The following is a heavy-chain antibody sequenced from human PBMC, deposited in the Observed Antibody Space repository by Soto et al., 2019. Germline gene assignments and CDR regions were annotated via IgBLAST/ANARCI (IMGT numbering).Heavy chain of an antibody. J-gene: IGHJ4*02. CDR2: ISGTYGST. V-gene: IGHV3-23*01. D-gene: IGHD5-18*01. Sequence: GGSLRLSCAASGFTFNSYAMSWFHQAPGKGLEWVSTISGTYGSTYYTDSVKGRFTISRDDSKNTLYLQMNSLRAEDTAVYYCAKEWIQLWLPGYWGQGTLVTVSS. CDR3: AKEWIQLWLPGY. CDR1: GFTFNSYA.